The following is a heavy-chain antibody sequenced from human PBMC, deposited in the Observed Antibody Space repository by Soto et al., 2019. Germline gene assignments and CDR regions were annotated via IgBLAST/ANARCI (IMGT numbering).Heavy chain of an antibody. CDR3: AREDDSTGHYSWFDP. CDR1: GGTFNTFT. J-gene: IGHJ5*02. V-gene: IGHV1-69*01. Sequence: HVQLVQSGAEVKKPGSSVKVSCKASGGTFNTFTFVWVRQAPGHGLEWMGGFVPVFRSANIAPKFRGRLTITTAESTSTAYMELSDLRSDDSAVYFCAREDDSTGHYSWFDPWGQGTLVIVSS. D-gene: IGHD3-9*01. CDR2: FVPVFRSA.